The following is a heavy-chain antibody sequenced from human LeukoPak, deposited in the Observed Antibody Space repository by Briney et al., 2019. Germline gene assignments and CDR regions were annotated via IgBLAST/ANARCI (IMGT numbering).Heavy chain of an antibody. CDR1: GFTFSNYW. J-gene: IGHJ6*03. Sequence: GGSLRLSCAASGFTFSNYWMHWVRQAPGKGLVWVSRLNSDGSSTNYADSVKGRFTISRDNAKNTLYLQMNSLRAEDTAVYYCARSGGVYYYYYMDVWGKGTTVTVSS. D-gene: IGHD3-16*01. V-gene: IGHV3-74*01. CDR3: ARSGGVYYYYYMDV. CDR2: LNSDGSST.